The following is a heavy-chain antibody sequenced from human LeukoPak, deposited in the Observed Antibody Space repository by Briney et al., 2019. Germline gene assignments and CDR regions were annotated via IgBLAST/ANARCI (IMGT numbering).Heavy chain of an antibody. Sequence: GGSLRLSCAASGFTFSSYAMHWVRQAPGKGLEWVAVISYDGSNKYYADPVKGRFTISRDNSKNTLYLQMNSLRAEDTAVYYCARAGGYDYVWGSYRDYFDYWGQGTLVTVSS. V-gene: IGHV3-30-3*01. CDR3: ARAGGYDYVWGSYRDYFDY. CDR2: ISYDGSNK. J-gene: IGHJ4*02. CDR1: GFTFSSYA. D-gene: IGHD3-16*02.